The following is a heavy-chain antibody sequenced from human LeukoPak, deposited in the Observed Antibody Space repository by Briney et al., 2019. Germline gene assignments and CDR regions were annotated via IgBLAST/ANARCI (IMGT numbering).Heavy chain of an antibody. Sequence: SETLSLTCTVSNGSAGSGGYSWSWIRQPPGKGLEWIGYVYHSGATYYNPSLKSRISIPMDRSKNQFSLRLRSVTAADTAVYFCASSHCGGDCFSSVAFDFWGHGTMVTVSS. CDR2: VYHSGAT. CDR3: ASSHCGGDCFSSVAFDF. V-gene: IGHV4-30-2*01. J-gene: IGHJ3*01. CDR1: NGSAGSGGYS. D-gene: IGHD2-21*02.